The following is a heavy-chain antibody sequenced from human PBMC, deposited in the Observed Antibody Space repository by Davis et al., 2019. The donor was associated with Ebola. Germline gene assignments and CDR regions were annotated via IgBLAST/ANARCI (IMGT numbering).Heavy chain of an antibody. Sequence: ASVKVSCKASGYTFTSYYMHWVRQAPGQGLEWMGIINPSGGSTSYAQKFQGRVTITRDTSASTAYMELSSLRSEDTAVYYCARRDSSSLFDYWGQGTLVTVSS. D-gene: IGHD6-6*01. CDR3: ARRDSSSLFDY. CDR2: INPSGGST. CDR1: GYTFTSYY. V-gene: IGHV1-46*01. J-gene: IGHJ4*02.